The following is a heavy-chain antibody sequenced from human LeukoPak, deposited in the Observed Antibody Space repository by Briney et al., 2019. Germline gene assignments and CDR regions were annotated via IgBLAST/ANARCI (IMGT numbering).Heavy chain of an antibody. D-gene: IGHD1-26*01. CDR1: GFTFSSYA. V-gene: IGHV3-30-3*01. Sequence: GGSLRLSCAASGFTFSSYAMHWVRQAPGKGLEWVAVISYDGSNKYYADSVKGRFTISRDNSKNTLYLQMNSLRAEDTAVYYCARGRQGIVGATQGLDYWGQGTLVTVSS. J-gene: IGHJ4*02. CDR2: ISYDGSNK. CDR3: ARGRQGIVGATQGLDY.